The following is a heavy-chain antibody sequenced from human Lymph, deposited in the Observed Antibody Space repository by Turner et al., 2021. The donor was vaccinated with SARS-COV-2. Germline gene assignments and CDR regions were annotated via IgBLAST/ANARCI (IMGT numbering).Heavy chain of an antibody. D-gene: IGHD3-10*01. V-gene: IGHV1-2*02. J-gene: IGHJ4*02. CDR1: GYTFTGYY. CDR3: ARSRDLQSMIQGVDPFDY. CDR2: INPNGGGT. Sequence: QVQLVQSGAEVKKPGASVKVSCKASGYTFTGYYLHWVRQAPGQGLEGMGWINPNGGGTNYPQKFQGRGTMTRDTSISRAYMELSRLRSDDTAVYYWARSRDLQSMIQGVDPFDYWGQGTLVTVSS.